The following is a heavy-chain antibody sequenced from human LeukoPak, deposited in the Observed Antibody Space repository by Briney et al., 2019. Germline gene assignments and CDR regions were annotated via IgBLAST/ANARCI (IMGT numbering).Heavy chain of an antibody. D-gene: IGHD4-17*01. CDR3: TSRITVTRPPDDY. Sequence: PGGSLSLSCAASGFTFSSYAMSGLRQAPGKGLEWVSAISGSGGSTYYADSVKGRFTISRDNSKNTLYLQMNSLRAEDTAVYYCTSRITVTRPPDDYWGQGTLVTVSS. V-gene: IGHV3-23*01. J-gene: IGHJ4*02. CDR2: ISGSGGST. CDR1: GFTFSSYA.